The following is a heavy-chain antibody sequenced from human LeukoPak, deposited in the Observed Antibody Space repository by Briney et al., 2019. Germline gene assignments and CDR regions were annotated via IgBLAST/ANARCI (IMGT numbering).Heavy chain of an antibody. D-gene: IGHD3-10*02. Sequence: HPGGSLRLSCAASGFTFSSSAMSWVRQAPGKGLEWVSYISSSGSTIYYADSVKGRFTISRDNAKNSLYLQMNSLRAEDTAVYYCAELGITVIGGVWGKEPTVTISS. J-gene: IGHJ6*04. V-gene: IGHV3-48*03. CDR2: ISSSGSTI. CDR1: GFTFSSSA. CDR3: AELGITVIGGV.